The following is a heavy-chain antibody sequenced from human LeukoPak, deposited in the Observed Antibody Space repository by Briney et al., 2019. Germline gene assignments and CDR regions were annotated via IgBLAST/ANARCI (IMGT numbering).Heavy chain of an antibody. D-gene: IGHD2-2*01. J-gene: IGHJ2*01. V-gene: IGHV4-61*01. CDR1: GGSISSGSYY. Sequence: SETLSLTCTVSGGSISSGSYYWSWIRQPPGKGLEWIGYIYYSGSTNYNPSLKSRVTISVDTSKNQFSLKLSSVTAADTAVYYCAREIVQAKPASSYWYFDLWGRGTLVTVSS. CDR2: IYYSGST. CDR3: AREIVQAKPASSYWYFDL.